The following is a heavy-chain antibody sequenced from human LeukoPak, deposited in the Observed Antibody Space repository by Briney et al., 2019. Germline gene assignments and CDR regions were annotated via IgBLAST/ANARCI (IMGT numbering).Heavy chain of an antibody. D-gene: IGHD3-22*01. V-gene: IGHV4-59*10. CDR1: GGSFSGYY. CDR2: IYTSGST. J-gene: IGHJ5*02. Sequence: PSETLSLTCAVYGGSFSGYYWSWIRQPPGKGLEWIGRIYTSGSTNYNPSLKSRVTMSVDTSKNQFSLKLSSVTAADTAVYYCARGSYDSSGYYPFNWFDPWGQGTLVTVSS. CDR3: ARGSYDSSGYYPFNWFDP.